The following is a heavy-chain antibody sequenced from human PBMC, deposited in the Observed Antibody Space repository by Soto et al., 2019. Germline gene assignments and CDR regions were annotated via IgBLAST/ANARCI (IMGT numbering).Heavy chain of an antibody. Sequence: SETLSLTCTVSGGSISSYYWSWIRQPPGKGLEWIGYIYYSGSTNYNPSLKSRVTISVDTSKNQFSLKLSSVTAADTAVYYCAREGAPQNYYYYYGMDVWGQGTTVTVS. CDR2: IYYSGST. CDR3: AREGAPQNYYYYYGMDV. J-gene: IGHJ6*02. CDR1: GGSISSYY. V-gene: IGHV4-59*01.